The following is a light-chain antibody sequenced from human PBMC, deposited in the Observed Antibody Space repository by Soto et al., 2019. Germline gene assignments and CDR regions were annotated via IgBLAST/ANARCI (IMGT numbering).Light chain of an antibody. J-gene: IGKJ1*01. CDR2: EAS. CDR3: QQTNSFPWT. CDR1: QGISSY. V-gene: IGKV1-9*01. Sequence: DIQLTQSPSFLSPSVGDRVTISCGASQGISSYLARYQQKPGKAPKLLIYEASSLQSGVPSRFSGSGSGTDFTLTISSLQPEDFATYFCQQTNSFPWTFGQGTKVDI.